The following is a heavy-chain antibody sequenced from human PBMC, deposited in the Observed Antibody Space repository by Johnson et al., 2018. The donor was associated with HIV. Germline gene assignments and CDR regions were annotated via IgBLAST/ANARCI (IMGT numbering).Heavy chain of an antibody. CDR1: GFTFSSYG. Sequence: QVQLVESGGGVVQPGRSLRLSCGASGFTFSSYGMHWVRQAPGKGLEWVAVIWHDGSNKYYGDSVKGRFTLSRDNSKNTVYLQMNRLRAEDTAVYYCAKADQIAAAGKCAFDIWGQGTMVTVSS. D-gene: IGHD6-13*01. CDR3: AKADQIAAAGKCAFDI. CDR2: IWHDGSNK. J-gene: IGHJ3*02. V-gene: IGHV3-33*06.